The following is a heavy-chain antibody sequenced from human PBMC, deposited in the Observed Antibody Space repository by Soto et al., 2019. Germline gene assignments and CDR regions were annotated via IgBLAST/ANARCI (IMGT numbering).Heavy chain of an antibody. J-gene: IGHJ3*02. V-gene: IGHV3-21*01. CDR1: GFTFSSYS. CDR2: ISSSSSYI. CDR3: ARVCSSGWYWYAFDI. D-gene: IGHD6-19*01. Sequence: GGSLRLSCAASGFTFSSYSMNWVRQAPGKGLEWVSSISSSSSYIYYADSVKGRFTISRDNAKNSLYLQMNSLRAEDTAVYYCARVCSSGWYWYAFDIWGQGTMVTVSS.